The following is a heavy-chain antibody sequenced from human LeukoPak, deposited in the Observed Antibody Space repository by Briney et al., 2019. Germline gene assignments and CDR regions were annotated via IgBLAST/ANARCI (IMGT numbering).Heavy chain of an antibody. CDR2: IYYSGST. CDR3: ARVTLGGEFDQ. J-gene: IGHJ4*02. D-gene: IGHD3-16*01. Sequence: SETLSLTCTVSGGSISSYYWSWIRQPPGKGLEWIGYIYYSGSTNYNPSLKSRVTISVDTSKNQFSLKLSSVTAADTAVYYCARVTLGGEFDQRGQGTLVTVSS. CDR1: GGSISSYY. V-gene: IGHV4-59*12.